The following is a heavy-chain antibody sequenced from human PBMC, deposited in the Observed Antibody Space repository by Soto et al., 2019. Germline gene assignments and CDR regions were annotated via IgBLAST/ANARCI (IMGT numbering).Heavy chain of an antibody. CDR3: ARDLRALPFAAMIVVGFDP. Sequence: ASVKVSFKASGYAFTSYAVHRVHEAAGQRLEWMGWINAGNGNTKYSQKFQGRVTITRDTSASTAYMELSSLRSEDTAVYYCARDLRALPFAAMIVVGFDPWGQGTLVTVSS. J-gene: IGHJ5*02. D-gene: IGHD3-22*01. CDR2: INAGNGNT. CDR1: GYAFTSYA. V-gene: IGHV1-3*01.